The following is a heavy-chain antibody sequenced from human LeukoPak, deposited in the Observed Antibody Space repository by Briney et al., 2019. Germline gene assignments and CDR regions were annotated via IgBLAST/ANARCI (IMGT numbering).Heavy chain of an antibody. CDR1: GGSISSYY. Sequence: SETLSLTCTVSGGSISSYYWGWIRQPPGKGLEWIGSIYYSGSTYYNPSLKSRVTISVDTSKNQYSLKLSSVTAADTAVYYCARQKQQWLVRQGWSHPWGQGTLVTVSS. D-gene: IGHD6-19*01. CDR2: IYYSGST. V-gene: IGHV4-39*01. CDR3: ARQKQQWLVRQGWSHP. J-gene: IGHJ5*02.